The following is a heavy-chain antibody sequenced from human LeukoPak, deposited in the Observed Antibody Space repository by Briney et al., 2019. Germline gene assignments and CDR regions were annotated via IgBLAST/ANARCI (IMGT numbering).Heavy chain of an antibody. D-gene: IGHD2-15*01. CDR2: IFSDGTT. J-gene: IGHJ4*02. CDR3: ARAIQFGGYFDY. CDR1: GSTVSSNY. Sequence: GGSLRLSCAASGSTVSSNYMNWVRQALGKGLDWVSVIFSDGTTYYADSVKGRFTISRDISKNTLFLHMNTLRAEDTAVYYCARAIQFGGYFDYWGQGSLVTVSS. V-gene: IGHV3-53*01.